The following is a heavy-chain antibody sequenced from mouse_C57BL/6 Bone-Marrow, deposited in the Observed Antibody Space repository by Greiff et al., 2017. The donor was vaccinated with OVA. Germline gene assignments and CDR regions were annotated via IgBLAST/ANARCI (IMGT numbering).Heavy chain of an antibody. CDR2: ISNGGGST. CDR1: GFTFSDYY. V-gene: IGHV5-12*01. J-gene: IGHJ3*01. CDR3: ARRDGYYFWFAY. Sequence: DVHLVESGGGLVQPGGSLKLSCAASGFTFSDYYMYWVRQTPEKRLEWVAYISNGGGSTYYPDTVKGRFTISRDNAKNTLYLQMSRLKSEDTAMYYCARRDGYYFWFAYWGQGTLVTVSA. D-gene: IGHD2-3*01.